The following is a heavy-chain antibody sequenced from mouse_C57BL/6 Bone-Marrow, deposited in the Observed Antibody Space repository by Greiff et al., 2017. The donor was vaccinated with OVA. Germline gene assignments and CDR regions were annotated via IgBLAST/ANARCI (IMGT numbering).Heavy chain of an antibody. Sequence: QVQLQQPGAELVKPGASVKLSCKASGYTFTSYWMHWVKQRPGQGLEWIGMIHPNSGSTNYNEKFKSKATLTVDKSSRTAYMQLSSLTSEDSAVYDCASPPALNLGRRKNDAMDYWGQGTSVTVSS. J-gene: IGHJ4*01. CDR1: GYTFTSYW. CDR3: ASPPALNLGRRKNDAMDY. CDR2: IHPNSGST. D-gene: IGHD4-1*01. V-gene: IGHV1-64*01.